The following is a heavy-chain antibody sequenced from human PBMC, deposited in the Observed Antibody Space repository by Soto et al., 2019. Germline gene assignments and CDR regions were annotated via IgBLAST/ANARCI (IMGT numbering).Heavy chain of an antibody. Sequence: QVQLVQSGAEVKKPGSSVKVSCKASGDTFSFYTLNWVRQAPGQGFEWVRRGNRILAMSSSTHKFQGRVAMFADKSTGTAYMELRSVSSDDTAVYYCATSYGSGSSPFDYWGQGTLVTVSS. CDR1: GDTFSFYT. CDR3: ATSYGSGSSPFDY. D-gene: IGHD3-10*01. CDR2: GNRILAMS. V-gene: IGHV1-69*02. J-gene: IGHJ4*02.